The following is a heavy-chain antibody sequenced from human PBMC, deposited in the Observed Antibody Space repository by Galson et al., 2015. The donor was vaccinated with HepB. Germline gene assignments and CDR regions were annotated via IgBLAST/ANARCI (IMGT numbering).Heavy chain of an antibody. CDR3: AKGVTSLSYFAY. CDR1: GFNFRNYA. Sequence: SLRLSCAASGFNFRNYAMTWVRQAPGKGLEWVSDISGSGGNTYYADSVKGRFTTSRDNSMNTLYLQMNSLRAEDTAVYYCAKGVTSLSYFAYWGQGTLVTVSS. V-gene: IGHV3-23*01. J-gene: IGHJ4*02. CDR2: ISGSGGNT. D-gene: IGHD2-2*01.